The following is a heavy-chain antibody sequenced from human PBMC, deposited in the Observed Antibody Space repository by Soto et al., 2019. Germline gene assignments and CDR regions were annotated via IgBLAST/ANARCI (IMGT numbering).Heavy chain of an antibody. D-gene: IGHD5-12*01. CDR1: GYTFTGYY. J-gene: IGHJ6*03. CDR2: INPNSGGT. CDR3: AGSGHYYYYYMDV. Sequence: ASVKVSCKASGYTFTGYYMHWVRQAPGQGLEWMGWINPNSGGTNYAQKFQGWVTMTRDTSISTAYMELSRLRSDDTAVYYCAGSGHYYYYYMDVWGKGTTVTVSS. V-gene: IGHV1-2*04.